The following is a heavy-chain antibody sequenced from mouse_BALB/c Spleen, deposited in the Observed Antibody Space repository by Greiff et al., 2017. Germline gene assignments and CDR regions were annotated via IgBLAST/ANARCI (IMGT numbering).Heavy chain of an antibody. J-gene: IGHJ2*01. CDR1: GFTFSSYA. D-gene: IGHD2-2*01. V-gene: IGHV5-6-5*01. Sequence: DVKLVESGGGLVKPGGSLKLSCAASGFTFSSYAMSWVRQTPEKRLEWVASISSGGSTYYPDSVKGRFTISRDNARNILYLQMSSLRSEDTAMYYCARGGVHYGYDDYWGQGTTLTVSS. CDR2: ISSGGST. CDR3: ARGGVHYGYDDY.